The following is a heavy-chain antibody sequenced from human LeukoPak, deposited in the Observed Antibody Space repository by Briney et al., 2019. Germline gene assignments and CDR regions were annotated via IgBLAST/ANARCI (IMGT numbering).Heavy chain of an antibody. V-gene: IGHV3-30*01. CDR3: ARDRTTSCSAYSNPTFHY. CDR1: GFTFSGSA. D-gene: IGHD4-11*01. CDR2: ISYDGTNK. J-gene: IGHJ4*02. Sequence: GRSLRLSCAASGFTFSGSAMHWVRQAPGKGLEWVAVISYDGTNKYYADSVKGRFTISRDNSKNTLYLQMNSLRAEDTAVYYCARDRTTSCSAYSNPTFHYWGQGTLVTVSS.